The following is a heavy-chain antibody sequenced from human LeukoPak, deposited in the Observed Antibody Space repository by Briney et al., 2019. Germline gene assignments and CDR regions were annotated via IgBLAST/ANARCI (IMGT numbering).Heavy chain of an antibody. CDR3: ARDGIAAAGGVMGFDP. D-gene: IGHD6-13*01. Sequence: PGGSLRLSCAASGFTFSSYSMNWVRQAPGKGLEWVSSISSSSSYIYYADSVKGRFTISRDNAKNSLYLQMNSLRAEDTAVYYCARDGIAAAGGVMGFDPWGQGTLVTVSS. V-gene: IGHV3-21*01. CDR2: ISSSSSYI. CDR1: GFTFSSYS. J-gene: IGHJ5*02.